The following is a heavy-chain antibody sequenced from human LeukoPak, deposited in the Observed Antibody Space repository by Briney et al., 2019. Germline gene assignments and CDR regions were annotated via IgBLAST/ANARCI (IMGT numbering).Heavy chain of an antibody. J-gene: IGHJ3*02. D-gene: IGHD3-10*02. Sequence: PGGSLRLSCAASGFTFSSYWMHWVRQAPGKGLVWVSRINSDGSTTSYADSVKGRFTISRDNAKDTLYRQMNSLRAEDTAVYYCARDYVPYDAFDIWGQGTMVTVSS. CDR3: ARDYVPYDAFDI. CDR1: GFTFSSYW. V-gene: IGHV3-74*01. CDR2: INSDGSTT.